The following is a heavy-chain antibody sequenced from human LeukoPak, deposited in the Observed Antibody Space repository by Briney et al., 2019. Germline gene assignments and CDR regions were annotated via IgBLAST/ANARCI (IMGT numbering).Heavy chain of an antibody. CDR3: ASSLGGYDWDLPFDY. D-gene: IGHD5-12*01. CDR1: GYTFTTYG. CDR2: ISTYNGNT. Sequence: ASVKVSFKASGYTFTTYGISWVRQAPGQGLEWMGWISTYNGNTNYAQKLQGRVTMTRDTSTSTAYMELRSLRSEDTAVYYCASSLGGYDWDLPFDYWGQGTLVTVSS. J-gene: IGHJ4*02. V-gene: IGHV1-18*01.